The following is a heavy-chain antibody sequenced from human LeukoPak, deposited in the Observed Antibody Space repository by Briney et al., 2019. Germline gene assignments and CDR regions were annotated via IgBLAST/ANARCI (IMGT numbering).Heavy chain of an antibody. J-gene: IGHJ6*02. CDR3: ARGSMVRGVPYYYYGMDV. Sequence: SETLSLTCTVSGGSISSYYWSWIRQPPGKGLEWIGYIYYSGSTYYNPSLKSRVTISVDTSKNQFSLKLSSVTAADTAVYYCARGSMVRGVPYYYYGMDVWGQGTTVTVSS. CDR2: IYYSGST. D-gene: IGHD3-10*01. CDR1: GGSISSYY. V-gene: IGHV4-59*08.